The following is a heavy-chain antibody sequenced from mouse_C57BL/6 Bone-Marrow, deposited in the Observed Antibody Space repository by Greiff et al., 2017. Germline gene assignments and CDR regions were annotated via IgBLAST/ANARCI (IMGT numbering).Heavy chain of an antibody. J-gene: IGHJ3*01. D-gene: IGHD2-4*01. CDR1: GYSFTGYF. CDR3: ARREYDSFAY. CDR2: INPYNGDT. Sequence: EVKLMESGPELVKPGDSVKISCKASGYSFTGYFMNWVMQSHGKSLEWIGRINPYNGDTFYNQKFKGKATLTVDKSSSTAHMELRSLTSEDSAVYYCARREYDSFAYWGQGTLVTVSA. V-gene: IGHV1-20*01.